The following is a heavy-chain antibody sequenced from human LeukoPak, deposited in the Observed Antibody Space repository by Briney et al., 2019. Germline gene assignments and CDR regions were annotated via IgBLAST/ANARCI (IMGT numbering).Heavy chain of an antibody. D-gene: IGHD3-22*01. V-gene: IGHV3-30*03. CDR1: RFTLSMFG. CDR3: RAATRHLSYSYDY. CDR2: ISSDGNNK. Sequence: GTSLTRSCSASRFTLSMFGMLCLPQAPGKGLEGWALISSDGNNKSYADSVRGRFTIATDNTKGTLYLQMSSLRIEDTALYYCRAATRHLSYSYDYWGQGTLVPVSS. J-gene: IGHJ4*02.